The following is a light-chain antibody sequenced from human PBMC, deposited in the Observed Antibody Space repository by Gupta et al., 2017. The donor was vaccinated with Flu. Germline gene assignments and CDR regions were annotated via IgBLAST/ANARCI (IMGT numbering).Light chain of an antibody. CDR2: NAS. Sequence: EIVVTQSPATLSLSPGERATLSCRASQSISRYLAWYQHKSGQAPRLLIYNASNRATGVPVRFSGSGSGTDFTLTISNLEQEDFAVYYCQQLSDWPLYTFGQGTKLEIK. CDR3: QQLSDWPLYT. J-gene: IGKJ2*01. CDR1: QSISRY. V-gene: IGKV3-11*01.